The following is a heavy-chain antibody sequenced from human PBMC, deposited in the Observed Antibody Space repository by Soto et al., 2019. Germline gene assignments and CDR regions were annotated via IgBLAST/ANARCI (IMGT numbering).Heavy chain of an antibody. D-gene: IGHD2-15*01. CDR3: ARDLVGCSGGSCYYYGMDV. CDR1: GFTFSSYA. J-gene: IGHJ6*02. V-gene: IGHV3-30-3*01. Sequence: PVGSLRLSCAASGFTFSSYAMHWVRQAPGKGLEWVAVISYDGSNKYYADSVKGRFTISRDNSKNTLYLQMNSLRAEDTAVYYCARDLVGCSGGSCYYYGMDVWGQGATVTVSS. CDR2: ISYDGSNK.